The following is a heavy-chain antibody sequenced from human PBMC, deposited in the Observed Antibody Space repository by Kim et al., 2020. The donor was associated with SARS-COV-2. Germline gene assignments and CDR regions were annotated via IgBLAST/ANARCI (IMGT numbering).Heavy chain of an antibody. Sequence: SETLSLTCTVSGGSISSYYWSWIRQPPGKGLEWIGYIYYSGSTNYNPSLKSRVTISVDTSKNQFSLKLSSVTAADTAVYYCARDRSSYSSSWYYYYYGMDVWGQGTTVTVSS. CDR2: IYYSGST. V-gene: IGHV4-59*01. D-gene: IGHD6-13*01. J-gene: IGHJ6*02. CDR1: GGSISSYY. CDR3: ARDRSSYSSSWYYYYYGMDV.